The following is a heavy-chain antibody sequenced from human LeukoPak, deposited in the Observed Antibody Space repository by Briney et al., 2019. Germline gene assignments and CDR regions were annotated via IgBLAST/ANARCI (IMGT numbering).Heavy chain of an antibody. J-gene: IGHJ4*02. D-gene: IGHD5-12*01. V-gene: IGHV3-21*01. CDR3: ARARLYSGYDQFDY. CDR2: ISSSSSYI. CDR1: GFTFSSYS. Sequence: GGSLRVSCAASGFTFSSYSMNWVRQAPGKGLEWVSSISSSSSYIYYADSVKGRFTISRDNAKNSLYLQMNSLRAEDTAVYYCARARLYSGYDQFDYWGQGTLVTVSS.